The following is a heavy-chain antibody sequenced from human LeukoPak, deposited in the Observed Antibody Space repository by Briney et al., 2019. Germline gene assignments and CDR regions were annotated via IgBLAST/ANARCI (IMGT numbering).Heavy chain of an antibody. CDR2: IIPIFGTA. D-gene: IGHD1-26*01. CDR3: ARDSNSGSYFGYNWFDP. Sequence: AASVTVSCKASGGTFSSYAISWVRQAPGQGLEWMGRIIPIFGTANYAQKFQGRVTITTDESTSTAYMELSSLRSEDTAVYYRARDSNSGSYFGYNWFDPWGQGTLVTVSS. J-gene: IGHJ5*02. CDR1: GGTFSSYA. V-gene: IGHV1-69*05.